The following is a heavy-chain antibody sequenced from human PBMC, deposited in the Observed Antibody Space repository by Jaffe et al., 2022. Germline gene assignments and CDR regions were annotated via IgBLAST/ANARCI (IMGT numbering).Heavy chain of an antibody. CDR2: ISSSSSYI. Sequence: EVQLVESGGGLVKPGGSLRLSCAASGFTFSSYSMNWVRQAPGKGLEWVSSISSSSSYIYYADSVKGRFTISRDNAKNSLYLQMNSLRAEDTAVYYCARDSSGACSSTSCYEFYYYYMDVWGKGTTVTVSS. V-gene: IGHV3-21*01. D-gene: IGHD2-2*01. J-gene: IGHJ6*03. CDR3: ARDSSGACSSTSCYEFYYYYMDV. CDR1: GFTFSSYS.